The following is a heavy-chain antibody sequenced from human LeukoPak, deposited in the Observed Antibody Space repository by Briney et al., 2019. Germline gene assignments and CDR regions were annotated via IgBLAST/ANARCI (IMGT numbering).Heavy chain of an antibody. CDR3: AKDPGVVPAHYFDY. CDR1: GFTFSSHA. D-gene: IGHD2-2*01. CDR2: TGSTGVST. V-gene: IGHV3-23*01. J-gene: IGHJ4*02. Sequence: PGGSLRLSRAASGFTFSSHAMNWVRQAPGKGLEWVSGTGSTGVSTFYADSVKGRFTVSRDNSKNTLSLQMNSLRAEDTAVYYCAKDPGVVPAHYFDYWGQGTLVTVSS.